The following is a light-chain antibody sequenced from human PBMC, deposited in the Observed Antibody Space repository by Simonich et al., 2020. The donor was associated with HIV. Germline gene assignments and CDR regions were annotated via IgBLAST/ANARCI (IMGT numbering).Light chain of an antibody. CDR2: GAS. CDR1: QSVSSN. J-gene: IGKJ4*01. Sequence: EIVMTQSPATLSVSPGERPTLSSRASQSVSSNLAWYQQKPGQAPRLLIYGASTRATGIPARFSGSGSGTEFTLTISSLQSEDFAVYYCQQYNNWPLTFGGGTKVEIK. CDR3: QQYNNWPLT. V-gene: IGKV3-15*01.